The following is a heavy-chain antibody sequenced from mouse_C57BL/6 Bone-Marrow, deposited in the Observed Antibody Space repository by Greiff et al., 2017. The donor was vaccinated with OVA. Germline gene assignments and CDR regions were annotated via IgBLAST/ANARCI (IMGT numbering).Heavy chain of an antibody. Sequence: EVQLQQSGPELVKPGASVKISCKASGYTFTDYYMNWVKQSHGKSLEWIGDINPNNGGTSYNQKFKGKATLTVDKSSSNAYMELRSLTSEDSAVYYCARERLRDFDYWGQGTTLTVSS. CDR1: GYTFTDYY. CDR2: INPNNGGT. D-gene: IGHD3-2*02. CDR3: ARERLRDFDY. J-gene: IGHJ2*01. V-gene: IGHV1-26*01.